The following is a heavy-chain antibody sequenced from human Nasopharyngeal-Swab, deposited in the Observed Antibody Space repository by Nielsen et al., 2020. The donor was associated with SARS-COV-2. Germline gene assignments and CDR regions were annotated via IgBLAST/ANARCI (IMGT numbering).Heavy chain of an antibody. CDR2: IYSDGST. J-gene: IGHJ4*02. Sequence: VRQAPGKGLEWVSVIYSDGSTYYADSVKGRFTISRHNSKNTLYLQMNSLRAEDTAVYYCARGFTGWYGYYFDYWGQGTLVTVSS. V-gene: IGHV3-53*04. D-gene: IGHD6-19*01. CDR3: ARGFTGWYGYYFDY.